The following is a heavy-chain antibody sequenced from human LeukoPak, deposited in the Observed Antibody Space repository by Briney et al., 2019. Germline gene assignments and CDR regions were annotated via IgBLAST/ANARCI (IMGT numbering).Heavy chain of an antibody. D-gene: IGHD1-26*01. CDR2: ISNSGRTI. CDR3: AREHTSGTYYIDY. V-gene: IGHV3-11*01. J-gene: IGHJ4*02. CDR1: GFTFSDYY. Sequence: GGSLRLSCAASGFTFSDYYMTWIRQAPGKGLEWVSYISNSGRTIYYADSVKGRFTISRDNGKNSLYLQMNSLRAEDTAVYYCAREHTSGTYYIDYWGQGTLVTVSS.